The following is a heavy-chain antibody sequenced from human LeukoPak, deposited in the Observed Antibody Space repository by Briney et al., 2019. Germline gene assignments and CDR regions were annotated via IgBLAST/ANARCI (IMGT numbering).Heavy chain of an antibody. J-gene: IGHJ4*02. Sequence: PGGPLRLSCATSGFTFSDHHMDWVRQAPGKGLEWVGRTRSKSNTYTTEYAASVKGRFSISRDDSKNSLYLQMNSLKTEDTAVYYCARMPLGTIDYFDYWGQGTLVTVSS. CDR3: ARMPLGTIDYFDY. CDR2: TRSKSNTYTT. V-gene: IGHV3-72*01. D-gene: IGHD4/OR15-4a*01. CDR1: GFTFSDHH.